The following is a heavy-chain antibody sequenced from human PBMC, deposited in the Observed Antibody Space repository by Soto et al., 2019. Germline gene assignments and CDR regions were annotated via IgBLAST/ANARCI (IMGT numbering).Heavy chain of an antibody. CDR2: IYWDDDK. Sequence: SGPTLVNPTQTLTLTCTFSGFSLSTSGVGVGWIRQPPGKALEWLALIYWDDDKRYSPSLKSRLTITKDTSKNQVVLTMTNMDPVDTATYYCAHSSDYYDSSGYYFGDYYYYYGMDVWGQGTTVTVSS. D-gene: IGHD3-22*01. J-gene: IGHJ6*02. CDR1: GFSLSTSGVG. V-gene: IGHV2-5*02. CDR3: AHSSDYYDSSGYYFGDYYYYYGMDV.